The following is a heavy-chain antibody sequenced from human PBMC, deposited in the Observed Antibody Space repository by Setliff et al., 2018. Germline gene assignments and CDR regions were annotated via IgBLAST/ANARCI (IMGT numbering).Heavy chain of an antibody. CDR2: VYHSGKT. CDR3: ARQSGSGSSPYFDF. Sequence: SETLSLTCAVSNHSLSSDYYWGWIRQSPVKGLEWIGNVYHSGKTYYNPSLKSRVTISVDTSKNHFSLRLTSVTAADTAIYYCARQSGSGSSPYFDFWGQGTLVTVSS. V-gene: IGHV4-38-2*01. CDR1: NHSLSSDYY. D-gene: IGHD3-10*01. J-gene: IGHJ4*02.